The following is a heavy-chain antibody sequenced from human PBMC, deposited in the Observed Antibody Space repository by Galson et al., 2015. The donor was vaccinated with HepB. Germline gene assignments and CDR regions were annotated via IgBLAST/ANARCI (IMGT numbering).Heavy chain of an antibody. V-gene: IGHV1-3*01. Sequence: SVKVSCKASGYTFTSYAMHWVRQAPGQRLEWMGWINAGNGNTKYSQKFQGRVTITRDTSASTAYMELSSLRSEDTAVYYCARGVGSSSWYIWYLDLWGRGTLVTVSS. J-gene: IGHJ2*01. CDR3: ARGVGSSSWYIWYLDL. CDR1: GYTFTSYA. D-gene: IGHD6-13*01. CDR2: INAGNGNT.